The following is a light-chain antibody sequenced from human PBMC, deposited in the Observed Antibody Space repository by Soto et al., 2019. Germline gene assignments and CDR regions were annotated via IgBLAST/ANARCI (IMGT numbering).Light chain of an antibody. Sequence: EIVMTQSPATLSVSPGERATLSCRASQRVSNNLAWYHQKPGQAPRLLIYGASTRATGIPARFSGSGSGTELTLTISSLQAADVAVYSCQQYHNGWTFGQGTKVEIK. CDR3: QQYHNGWT. CDR2: GAS. V-gene: IGKV3-15*01. J-gene: IGKJ1*01. CDR1: QRVSNN.